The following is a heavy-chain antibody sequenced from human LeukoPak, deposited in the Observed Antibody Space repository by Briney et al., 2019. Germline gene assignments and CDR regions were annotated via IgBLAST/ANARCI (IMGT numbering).Heavy chain of an antibody. CDR2: INPSGGST. D-gene: IGHD6-19*01. CDR3: ARDGQWLVRGNWFDP. V-gene: IGHV1-46*01. CDR1: GYTFTSYY. J-gene: IGHJ5*02. Sequence: RASVKVSCKASGYTFTSYYMHWVRQAPGQGLEWMGIINPSGGSTSYAQKFQGRVTMTRDTSTSTAYMELRSLRSDDTAVYYCARDGQWLVRGNWFDPWGQGTLVTVSS.